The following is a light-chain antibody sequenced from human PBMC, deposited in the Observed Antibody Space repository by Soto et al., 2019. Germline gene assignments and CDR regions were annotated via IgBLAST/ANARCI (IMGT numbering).Light chain of an antibody. CDR2: DTS. CDR3: QQYHNWLPIT. CDR1: QTVSSK. J-gene: IGKJ5*01. Sequence: EIMLTQSPATLSSSPGERATLSFRASQTVSSKLAWYQHKPGQAPRLLIYDTSNRATGIPARFSGSRSGPEFTLTINSLQSEDFAIYYCQQYHNWLPITFGQGTRLEI. V-gene: IGKV3D-15*01.